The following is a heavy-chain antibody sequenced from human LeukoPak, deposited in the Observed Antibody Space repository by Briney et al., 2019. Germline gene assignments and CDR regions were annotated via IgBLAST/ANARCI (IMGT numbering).Heavy chain of an antibody. J-gene: IGHJ4*02. CDR2: VYSSGST. CDR3: ARVGDYALKD. CDR1: GGSISSGSYY. V-gene: IGHV4-61*02. D-gene: IGHD3-16*01. Sequence: SQTLSLTCTVSGGSISSGSYYWSWIRQPAGKGLEWIGRVYSSGSTNYNPSLKSRVTISVDTSKNQFSLKLSSVTAADTAVYYCARVGDYALKDWGQGTLVTVSS.